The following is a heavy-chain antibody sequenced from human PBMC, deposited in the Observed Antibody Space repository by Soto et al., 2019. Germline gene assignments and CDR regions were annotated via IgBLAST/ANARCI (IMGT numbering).Heavy chain of an antibody. CDR2: ISSSGSTI. Sequence: SVGSLRLSCAASGFTFSDYYMSWIRQAPGKGLEWVSYISSSGSTIYYADSVKGRFTISRDNAKNSLYLQMNSLRAEDTAVYYCARDLYGSGSYYNVYAFDIWGQGTMVTVSS. CDR3: ARDLYGSGSYYNVYAFDI. V-gene: IGHV3-11*01. J-gene: IGHJ3*02. D-gene: IGHD3-10*01. CDR1: GFTFSDYY.